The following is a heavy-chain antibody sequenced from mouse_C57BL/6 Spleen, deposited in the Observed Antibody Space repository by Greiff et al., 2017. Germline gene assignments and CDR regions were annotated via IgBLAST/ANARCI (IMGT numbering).Heavy chain of an antibody. D-gene: IGHD3-2*02. Sequence: QVQLKESGAELVKPGASVKLSCTASGYTFTSYWMHWVNQRPGQGLEWIGYINPSSGYTKYNQKFKDKATLTADKSSSTAYMQLSSLPSEDSAVYYCARGGRSGPFAYWGQGTLVTVSA. CDR3: ARGGRSGPFAY. J-gene: IGHJ3*01. CDR2: INPSSGYT. V-gene: IGHV1-7*01. CDR1: GYTFTSYW.